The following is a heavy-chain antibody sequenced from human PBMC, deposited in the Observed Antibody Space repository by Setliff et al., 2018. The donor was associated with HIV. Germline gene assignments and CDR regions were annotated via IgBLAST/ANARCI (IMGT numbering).Heavy chain of an antibody. V-gene: IGHV4-31*03. J-gene: IGHJ4*02. CDR3: ARKGKYYYDSSGYSN. CDR1: GGSISSGGYY. Sequence: SETLSLTCTVSGGSISSGGYYWSWIRQHPGKGLEWIGYIYYSGSTYYNPSLKSRVTISVDTSKNQFSLKLSSVTAADAAVYYCARKGKYYYDSSGYSNWGQGTLVTVSS. CDR2: IYYSGST. D-gene: IGHD3-22*01.